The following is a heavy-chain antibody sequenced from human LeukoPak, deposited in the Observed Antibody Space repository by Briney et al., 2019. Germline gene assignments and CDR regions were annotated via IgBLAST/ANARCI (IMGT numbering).Heavy chain of an antibody. D-gene: IGHD3-9*01. J-gene: IGHJ5*02. CDR1: GFTFSSYS. Sequence: GGSLRLSCAASGFTFSSYSMNWVRQAPGKGLEWVSHISSSSSTIYYADSVKGRFTISRDNAKNSLYLQMNSLRAEDTAVYYCARTAVLTGYYDFDPWGQGTLVTVSS. CDR3: ARTAVLTGYYDFDP. V-gene: IGHV3-48*01. CDR2: ISSSSSTI.